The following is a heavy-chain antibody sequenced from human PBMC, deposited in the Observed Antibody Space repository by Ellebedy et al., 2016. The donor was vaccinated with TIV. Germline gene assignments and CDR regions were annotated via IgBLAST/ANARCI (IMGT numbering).Heavy chain of an antibody. CDR1: GFTFSNAW. J-gene: IGHJ4*02. CDR3: TTATGLLWFGELIGLDY. V-gene: IGHV3-15*01. Sequence: GGSLRLXXAASGFTFSNAWMSWVRQAPGKGLEWVGRIKSKTDGGTTDYAAPVKGRFTISRDDSKSTLYLQMNSLKTEDTAVYYCTTATGLLWFGELIGLDYWGQGTLVTVSS. CDR2: IKSKTDGGTT. D-gene: IGHD3-10*01.